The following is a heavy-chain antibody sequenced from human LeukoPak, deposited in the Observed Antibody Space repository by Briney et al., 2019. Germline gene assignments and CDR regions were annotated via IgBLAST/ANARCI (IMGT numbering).Heavy chain of an antibody. V-gene: IGHV4-59*08. CDR1: GGSISSYY. CDR2: IYYSGST. D-gene: IGHD2-15*01. Sequence: SETLSLTCTVSGGSISSYYWSWIRQPPGKGLEWIGYIYYSGSTNYNPSLKSRVTISVDTSKNQFSLKLSSVTAADTAVYHCARLLSGGSFIGVDAFDIWGQGTMVTVSS. CDR3: ARLLSGGSFIGVDAFDI. J-gene: IGHJ3*02.